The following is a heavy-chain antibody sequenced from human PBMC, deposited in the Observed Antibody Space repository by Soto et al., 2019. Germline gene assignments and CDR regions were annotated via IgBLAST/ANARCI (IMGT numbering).Heavy chain of an antibody. CDR1: GGTFSSYA. CDR2: IIPIFGTA. D-gene: IGHD3-22*01. Sequence: SVKVSCKASGGTFSSYAISWVRQAPGQGLEWMGGIIPIFGTANYAQKFQGRVTITADESTSTAYMELSSLRSEDTAVYYCARPYYYDSGLAFDIWGQGTMVTVSS. CDR3: ARPYYYDSGLAFDI. V-gene: IGHV1-69*13. J-gene: IGHJ3*02.